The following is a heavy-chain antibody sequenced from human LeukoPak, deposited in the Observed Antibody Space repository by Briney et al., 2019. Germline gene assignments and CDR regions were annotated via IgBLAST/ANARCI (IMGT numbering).Heavy chain of an antibody. Sequence: SVKVSCKASGGTFSSYAISWVRQAPGQGLEWMGGIIPIFGTANYAQKFQGRVTITADESTSTAYMELSSLRSEDTAVYYCARSDGYKAFLFDYWGQGTLVTVSS. D-gene: IGHD5-24*01. CDR1: GGTFSSYA. J-gene: IGHJ4*02. CDR3: ARSDGYKAFLFDY. CDR2: IIPIFGTA. V-gene: IGHV1-69*13.